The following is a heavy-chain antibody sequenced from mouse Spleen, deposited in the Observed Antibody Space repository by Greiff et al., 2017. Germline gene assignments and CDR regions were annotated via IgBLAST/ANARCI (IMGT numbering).Heavy chain of an antibody. V-gene: IGHV1-64*01. CDR2: IHPNSGST. CDR3: ARRGYYYGISYVAMDY. CDR1: GYTFTSYW. Sequence: QVQLQQSGAELVKPGASVKLSCKDSGYTFTSYWMHWVKQRPGQGLEWIGMIHPNSGSTNYNEKFKRKATLTVDNSSSTAYMQLSSLTSEDSAVYYCARRGYYYGISYVAMDYWGQGPSVPVSS. D-gene: IGHD1-1*01. J-gene: IGHJ4*01.